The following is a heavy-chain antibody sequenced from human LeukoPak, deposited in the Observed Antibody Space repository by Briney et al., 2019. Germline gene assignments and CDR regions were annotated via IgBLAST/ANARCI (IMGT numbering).Heavy chain of an antibody. CDR2: ISYDISNK. CDR3: AKDPRYSSGWYSNQFYYYYYGMDV. J-gene: IGHJ6*02. CDR1: GFTFSSYG. D-gene: IGHD6-19*01. V-gene: IGHV3-30*18. Sequence: GRSLRLSCAASGFTFSSYGMYWVRQAPGKGLEWVAVISYDISNKYYADSVKGRFTISRDNSKNTLYLQMNSLRAEDTAVYYCAKDPRYSSGWYSNQFYYYYYGMDVWGQGTTVTVSS.